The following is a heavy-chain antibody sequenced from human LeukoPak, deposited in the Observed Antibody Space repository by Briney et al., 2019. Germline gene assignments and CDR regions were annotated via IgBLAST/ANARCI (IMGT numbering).Heavy chain of an antibody. CDR2: ISSSGSTI. D-gene: IGHD5-18*01. J-gene: IGHJ4*02. Sequence: PGGSLRLSCAASGFTFSDYYMSWIRQAPGKGLEWVSCISSSGSTIYYADSVKGRFTISRDNAKNSLYLQMNSLRAEDTAVYYCASDYTAMVTAPFDYWGQGTLVTVSS. V-gene: IGHV3-11*01. CDR1: GFTFSDYY. CDR3: ASDYTAMVTAPFDY.